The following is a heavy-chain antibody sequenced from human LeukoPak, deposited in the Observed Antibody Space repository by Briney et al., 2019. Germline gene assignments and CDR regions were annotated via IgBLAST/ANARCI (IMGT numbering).Heavy chain of an antibody. V-gene: IGHV3-30-3*01. J-gene: IGHJ4*02. CDR3: ARDRSRYSYGPLDY. CDR2: ISYDGSNK. CDR1: GFTFSSYA. D-gene: IGHD5-18*01. Sequence: PERSLRLSCAASGFTFSSYAMHWVRQAPGKGLEWVAVISYDGSNKYYADSVKGRFTISRDNSKNTLYLQMSSLRAEDTAVYYCARDRSRYSYGPLDYWGQGTLVTVSS.